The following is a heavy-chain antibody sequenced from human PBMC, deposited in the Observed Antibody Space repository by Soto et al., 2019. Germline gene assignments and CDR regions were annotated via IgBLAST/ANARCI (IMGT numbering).Heavy chain of an antibody. CDR1: GGTFSSYA. CDR2: IIPIFGTA. D-gene: IGHD2-2*01. V-gene: IGHV1-69*01. CDR3: ASSSTVVYYYYGMDV. J-gene: IGHJ6*02. Sequence: QVQLVQSGAEVKKPGSSVKVSCKASGGTFSSYAISWVRQAPGQGLEWMEGIIPIFGTANYAQKFQGRVTITADESTSTAYMELSSVRAEDTAVYYCASSSTVVYYYYGMDVWGQGTTVTVSS.